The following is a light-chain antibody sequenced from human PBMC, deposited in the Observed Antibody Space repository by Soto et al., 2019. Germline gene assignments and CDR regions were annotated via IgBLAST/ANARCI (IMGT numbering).Light chain of an antibody. CDR3: QQYGVSMFS. CDR1: PTVRDGY. J-gene: IGKJ2*01. V-gene: IGKV3-20*01. Sequence: DIALTQSPGTLSLSPGERATLSCRASPTVRDGYLAWYQQKPGQAPRLFIYGASARATGNPDRFSGSGSGTDFLLTISGLEPEDFAVYYCQQYGVSMFSFGQGAKLDIK. CDR2: GAS.